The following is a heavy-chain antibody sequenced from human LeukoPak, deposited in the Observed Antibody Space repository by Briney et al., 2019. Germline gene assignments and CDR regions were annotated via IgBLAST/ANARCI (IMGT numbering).Heavy chain of an antibody. CDR1: GGSISSYY. V-gene: IGHV4-4*07. CDR2: IYTSGST. D-gene: IGHD3-22*01. J-gene: IGHJ4*02. Sequence: PSETLSLTCTVSGGSISSYYWSWIRQPPGKGLEWIGRIYTSGSTNYNPSLKSRVTMSVDTSKNQFSLKLSSVTAADTAVYYCARGDRYYDSSGHFDYWGQGTLVTVSS. CDR3: ARGDRYYDSSGHFDY.